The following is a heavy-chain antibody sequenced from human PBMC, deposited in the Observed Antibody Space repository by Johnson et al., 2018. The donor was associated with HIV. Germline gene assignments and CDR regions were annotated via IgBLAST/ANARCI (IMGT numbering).Heavy chain of an antibody. CDR3: ARAINDAFDI. V-gene: IGHV3-9*01. Sequence: VESGGGLVQPGRSLRLSCAASGFPFDDYAMHWVRQAPGKGVEWVSGIRWNSGSIGYADSVKGRFTISRDNAKNSLYLQMNSLRAEDTAVYFCARAINDAFDIWGQGTMVTVSS. J-gene: IGHJ3*02. CDR1: GFPFDDYA. CDR2: IRWNSGSI.